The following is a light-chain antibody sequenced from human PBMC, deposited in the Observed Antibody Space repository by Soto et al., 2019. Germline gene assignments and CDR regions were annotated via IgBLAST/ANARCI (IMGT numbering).Light chain of an antibody. J-gene: IGKJ1*01. CDR3: QQHSKWPRT. CDR1: ESVSIN. V-gene: IGKV3-15*01. Sequence: EIVMTQSPATLSVSPGERATLSCRASESVSINLAWYQQKPGQAPRLLFYGASTRATDIPARFSGTGSGTEFTLTISSLQSEDFAVYYCQQHSKWPRTFGQGTKV. CDR2: GAS.